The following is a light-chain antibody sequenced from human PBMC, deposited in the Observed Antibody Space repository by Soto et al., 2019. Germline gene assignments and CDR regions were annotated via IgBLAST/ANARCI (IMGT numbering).Light chain of an antibody. CDR1: SSNIGSNH. Sequence: QSVLTQSPSASGTPGQRAIIACSGSSSNIGSNHVNWYRHLPGAAPKLLIFRSDQRPSGVPDRFSGSKSGTTASLAISGLQSGDEADYYCAAWDDSRYGVVFGGGTKLTVL. V-gene: IGLV1-44*01. J-gene: IGLJ2*01. CDR3: AAWDDSRYGVV. CDR2: RSD.